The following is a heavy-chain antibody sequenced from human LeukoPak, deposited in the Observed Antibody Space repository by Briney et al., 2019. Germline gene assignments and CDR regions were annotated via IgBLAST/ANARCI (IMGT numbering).Heavy chain of an antibody. J-gene: IGHJ6*02. CDR3: AKDMVQIYYYGMDV. CDR1: GFTFSTYG. D-gene: IGHD1-1*01. V-gene: IGHV3-33*06. CDR2: VWYDGSNI. Sequence: GRSLRLSCAASGFTFSTYGMHWVREAPGKGLEWVAVVWYDGSNIHYVDSVKGRFPISRDNSKSTLYLQMNSLTAEDTAVYYCAKDMVQIYYYGMDVWGQGTTVTVSS.